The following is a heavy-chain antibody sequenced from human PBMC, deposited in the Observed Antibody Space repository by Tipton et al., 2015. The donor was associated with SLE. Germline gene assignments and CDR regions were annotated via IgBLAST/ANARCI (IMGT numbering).Heavy chain of an antibody. CDR2: ISSRSSFI. CDR1: GLTFSSYT. V-gene: IGHV3-21*01. J-gene: IGHJ6*03. D-gene: IGHD6-25*01. CDR3: ATVTADNYFYYMDV. Sequence: SLRLSCAASGLTFSSYTMIWVRQAPGKGLEWVSSISSRSSFIFYADSVKGRFTVSRDNAKNSLFLQMNGLGAEDTALYYCATVTADNYFYYMDVWGNGTTVAVSS.